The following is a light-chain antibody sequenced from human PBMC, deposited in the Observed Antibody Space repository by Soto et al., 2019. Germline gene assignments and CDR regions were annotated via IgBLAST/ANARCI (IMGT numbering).Light chain of an antibody. CDR3: QKYDDAPLS. CDR1: RGIGNY. V-gene: IGKV1-27*01. CDR2: AAS. Sequence: ERVTITCLASRGIGNYLAWYQQKPGKVPSLLIYAASTLQSGVSSRFSGSISGTDFTLTISSLQPGDVATYYCQKYDDAPLSFGGGTKVDIK. J-gene: IGKJ4*01.